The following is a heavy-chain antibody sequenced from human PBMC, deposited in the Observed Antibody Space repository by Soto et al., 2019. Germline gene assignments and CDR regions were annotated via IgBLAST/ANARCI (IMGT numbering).Heavy chain of an antibody. V-gene: IGHV4-39*07. CDR2: IYYNGNT. CDR1: GASLSSSSYY. Sequence: SETLSLTCIVSGASLSSSSYYWAWIRQPPGKGLEWIGTIYYNGNTYYNPSLKSRVTISVDTSKNQFSLKLSSVTAADTAVYYCARGRIVVVPAAIKNWFDPWGQGTLVTVSS. D-gene: IGHD2-2*01. CDR3: ARGRIVVVPAAIKNWFDP. J-gene: IGHJ5*02.